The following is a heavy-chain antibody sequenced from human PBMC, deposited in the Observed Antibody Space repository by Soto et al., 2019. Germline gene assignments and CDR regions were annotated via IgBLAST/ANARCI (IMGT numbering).Heavy chain of an antibody. J-gene: IGHJ3*02. CDR2: IIPILGIA. D-gene: IGHD5-12*01. CDR3: ATREYSGYEYAFDI. CDR1: GGTFSSYT. V-gene: IGHV1-69*02. Sequence: SVKVSCKASGGTFSSYTISWVRQAPGQGLEWMGRIIPILGIANYAQKFQGRVTMTGDTSTSTVYMELSSLRSEDTAVYYCATREYSGYEYAFDIWGQGTMVTVSS.